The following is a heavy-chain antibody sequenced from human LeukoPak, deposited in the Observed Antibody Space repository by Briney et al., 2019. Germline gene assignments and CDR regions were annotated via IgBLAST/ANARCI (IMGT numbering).Heavy chain of an antibody. J-gene: IGHJ3*02. D-gene: IGHD3-10*01. CDR1: GFTFSSYA. CDR3: AKDMSTMVRGVIEDAFDI. V-gene: IGHV3-23*01. Sequence: GGSLRLSCAASGFTFSSYAMSWVRQAPGKGLEWVSAISGSGGSTYYADSVKGRFTISRDNSKNTLYLQMNSLRAEDTAVYYCAKDMSTMVRGVIEDAFDIWGQGTMVTASS. CDR2: ISGSGGST.